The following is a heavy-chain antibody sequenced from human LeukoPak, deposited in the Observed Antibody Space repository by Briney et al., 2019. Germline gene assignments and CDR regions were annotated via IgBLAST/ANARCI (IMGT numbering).Heavy chain of an antibody. D-gene: IGHD3-22*01. Sequence: GGSLRLSCAASGFTFSSYSMNWVRQAPGKGLEWVSSISSSSSYIYYADSVKGRFTISRDNAKNSLYLQMNSPRAEDTAVYYCARVTVVTGAFDIWGQGTMVTVSS. J-gene: IGHJ3*02. CDR1: GFTFSSYS. CDR2: ISSSSSYI. CDR3: ARVTVVTGAFDI. V-gene: IGHV3-21*01.